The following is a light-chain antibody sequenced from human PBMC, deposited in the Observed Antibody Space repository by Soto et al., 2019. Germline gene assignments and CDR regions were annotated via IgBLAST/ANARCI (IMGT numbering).Light chain of an antibody. CDR2: GAF. CDR3: QQYNNWPLT. CDR1: QSVSSNY. V-gene: IGKV3-20*01. J-gene: IGKJ4*01. Sequence: EIVLTQSPGTLSLSPGERATFSCRASQSVSSNYLAWYQQKPGQAPRLLIYGAFKRATGIPDRFSGSGSGTDFTLTISSLQSEDFAVYYCQQYNNWPLTFGGGTKVDIK.